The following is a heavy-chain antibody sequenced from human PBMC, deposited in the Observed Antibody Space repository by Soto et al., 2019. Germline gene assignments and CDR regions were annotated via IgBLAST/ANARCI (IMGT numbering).Heavy chain of an antibody. CDR1: GFTFSSYS. CDR3: AREGAVAGHYDY. Sequence: EVQLVESGGGLVKPGGSLRLSCAASGFTFSSYSMNWVRQAPGKGLEWVSSISSSSSYIYYADSVKCRFTISRDNAKNSLYLQMNSLRAEDTAVYYCAREGAVAGHYDYWGQGTLVTVSS. D-gene: IGHD6-19*01. V-gene: IGHV3-21*01. J-gene: IGHJ4*02. CDR2: ISSSSSYI.